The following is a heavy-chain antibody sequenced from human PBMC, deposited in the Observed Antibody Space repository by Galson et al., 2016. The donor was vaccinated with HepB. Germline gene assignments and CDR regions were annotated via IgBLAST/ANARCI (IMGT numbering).Heavy chain of an antibody. D-gene: IGHD1-26*01. CDR2: INPNTGLT. V-gene: IGHV1-2*02. J-gene: IGHJ5*02. Sequence: SVKVSCKASGYTFTDSYIYWVRQAPGQGLEWMGTINPNTGLTKYAQKFQGRVSLTSDTSISTAYMELSSLKSDDTAVYYCAGGPGEWDLLRNWFDPWGQGTLITVSS. CDR3: AGGPGEWDLLRNWFDP. CDR1: GYTFTDSY.